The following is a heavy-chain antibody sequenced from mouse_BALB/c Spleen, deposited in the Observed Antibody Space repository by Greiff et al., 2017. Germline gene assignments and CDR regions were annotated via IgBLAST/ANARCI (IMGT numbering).Heavy chain of an antibody. CDR1: GFTFSSYA. V-gene: IGHV5-6-5*01. CDR2: ISSGGST. D-gene: IGHD1-2*01. Sequence: VQLKESGGGLVKPGGSLKLSCAASGFTFSSYAMSWVRQTPEKRLEWVASISSGGSTYYPDSVKGRFTISRDNARNILYLQMSSLRSEDTAMYYCARENSLLRLGAMDYWGQGTSVTVSS. J-gene: IGHJ4*01. CDR3: ARENSLLRLGAMDY.